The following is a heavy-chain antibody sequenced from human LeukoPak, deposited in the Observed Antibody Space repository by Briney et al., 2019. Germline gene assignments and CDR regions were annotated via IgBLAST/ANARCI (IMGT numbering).Heavy chain of an antibody. V-gene: IGHV1-2*02. CDR1: GYTFTSYA. CDR2: INPNNGGT. J-gene: IGHJ4*02. Sequence: ASVKVSCKASGYTFTSYAMNWVRQAPGQGLEWMGWINPNNGGTSYAQKFQGRVTMTRDTSITTSYMELPSLTSDDTAVYYCARGYSSPVPNFDYWGQGTLVTVSS. D-gene: IGHD6-13*01. CDR3: ARGYSSPVPNFDY.